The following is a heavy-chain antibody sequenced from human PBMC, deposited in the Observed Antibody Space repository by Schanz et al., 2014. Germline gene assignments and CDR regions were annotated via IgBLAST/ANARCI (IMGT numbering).Heavy chain of an antibody. V-gene: IGHV3-11*01. D-gene: IGHD7-27*01. CDR3: ARENLNWEAFDI. J-gene: IGHJ3*02. CDR2: ISRDGTTS. CDR1: GFIFNDYY. Sequence: HVQLVESGGGLVKPGGSLSLSCAASGFIFNDYYMNLIRQAPGKGLEWLSYISRDGTTSYYADSVKGRFTISRDNAKNSLYLEMTSLRGEDTAVYYCARENLNWEAFDIWGQGTVVTVSS.